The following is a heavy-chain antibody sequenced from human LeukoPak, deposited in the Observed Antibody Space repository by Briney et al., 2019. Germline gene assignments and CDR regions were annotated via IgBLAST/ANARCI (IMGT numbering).Heavy chain of an antibody. D-gene: IGHD1-26*01. Sequence: QPGGSLRLSCAASGFTFSSYSMNWARQAPGKGLEWVSSISSSSSYIYYADSVKGRFTISRDNAKNSLYLQMNSLRAEDTAVYYCARSRGQWELLQINNWFDPWGQGTLVTVSS. V-gene: IGHV3-21*01. CDR2: ISSSSSYI. CDR1: GFTFSSYS. J-gene: IGHJ5*02. CDR3: ARSRGQWELLQINNWFDP.